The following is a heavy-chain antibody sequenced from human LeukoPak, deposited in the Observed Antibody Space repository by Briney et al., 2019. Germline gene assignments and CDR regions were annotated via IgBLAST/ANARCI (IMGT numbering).Heavy chain of an antibody. CDR1: GYTFTSYD. D-gene: IGHD4-17*01. CDR3: ATGRTVTSYYFDY. CDR2: MNPNSGNT. Sequence: ASVKVSCKASGYTFTSYDINWVRQATGQGPEWMGWMNPNSGNTGYAQKFQGRVTMTRNTSISTAYMELSSLRSEDTAVYYCATGRTVTSYYFDYWGQGTLVTVSS. J-gene: IGHJ4*02. V-gene: IGHV1-8*01.